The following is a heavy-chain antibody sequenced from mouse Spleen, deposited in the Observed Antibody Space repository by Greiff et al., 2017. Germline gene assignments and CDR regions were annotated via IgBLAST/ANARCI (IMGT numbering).Heavy chain of an antibody. J-gene: IGHJ2*01. Sequence: QVQLKESGAELVRPGASVTLSCKASGYTFTDYEMHWVKQTPVHGLEWIGAIDPETGGTAYNQKFKGKAILTADKSSSTAYMELRSLTSEDSAVYYCTRGEYYGFDYWGQGTTLTVSS. CDR1: GYTFTDYE. CDR2: IDPETGGT. CDR3: TRGEYYGFDY. D-gene: IGHD1-1*02. V-gene: IGHV1-15*01.